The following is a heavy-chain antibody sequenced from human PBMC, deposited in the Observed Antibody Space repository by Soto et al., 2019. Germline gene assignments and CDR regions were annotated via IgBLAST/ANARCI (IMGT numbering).Heavy chain of an antibody. J-gene: IGHJ4*02. Sequence: GGSLRLSCTASGFTFGDYAMSWFRQAPGKGLEWVGFIRSKAYGGTTEYAASVKGRFTISRDDSKSIAYLQMNSLKTEDTAVYYCTRDYRMFRWLPTWYYFDYWGQGTLVTVSS. CDR1: GFTFGDYA. D-gene: IGHD6-19*01. V-gene: IGHV3-49*03. CDR2: IRSKAYGGTT. CDR3: TRDYRMFRWLPTWYYFDY.